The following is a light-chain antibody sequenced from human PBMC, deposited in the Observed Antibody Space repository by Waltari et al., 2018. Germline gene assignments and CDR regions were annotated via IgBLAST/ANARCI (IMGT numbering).Light chain of an antibody. Sequence: QSALTQPASVSGSPGQSITISCTGTSSDVGGYTYVSWYQQHPGKAPKLMIYDVSHRPSGVSDRFSGSKAGNTASLTISGLQAEDEADYHCSSYTTSSTVAFGGGTKLTVL. V-gene: IGLV2-14*03. CDR1: SSDVGGYTY. CDR2: DVS. CDR3: SSYTTSSTVA. J-gene: IGLJ2*01.